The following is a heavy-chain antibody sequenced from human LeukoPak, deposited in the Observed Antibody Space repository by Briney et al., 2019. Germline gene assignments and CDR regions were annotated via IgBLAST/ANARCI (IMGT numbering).Heavy chain of an antibody. CDR3: ASNPYSGDYGYFQH. CDR1: GNTCTGAS. CDR2: INPNSGGA. J-gene: IGHJ1*01. Sequence: GAAVKVWCEASGNTCTGASMYWGLQYRWLGFELWGWINPNSGGANYAQKFQSRVTMSRATSISPPYMELSRLRSDDPAVYSCASNPYSGDYGYFQHWGHGTLVTVSS. D-gene: IGHD4-17*01. V-gene: IGHV1-2*03.